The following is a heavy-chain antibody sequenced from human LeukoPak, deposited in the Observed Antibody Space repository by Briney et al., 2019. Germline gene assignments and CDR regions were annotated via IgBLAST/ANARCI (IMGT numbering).Heavy chain of an antibody. CDR3: ARVRKPARLYGDYVRYYYYYMDV. CDR2: ISSSSSYI. V-gene: IGHV3-21*01. D-gene: IGHD4-17*01. J-gene: IGHJ6*03. CDR1: GFTFSSYS. Sequence: GGSLRLSCAASGFTFSSYSMNWVRQAPGKGLEWVSSISSSSSYIYYADSMKGRFTISRDNAKNSLYLQMNSLRAADTAVYYCARVRKPARLYGDYVRYYYYYMDVWGKGTTVTISS.